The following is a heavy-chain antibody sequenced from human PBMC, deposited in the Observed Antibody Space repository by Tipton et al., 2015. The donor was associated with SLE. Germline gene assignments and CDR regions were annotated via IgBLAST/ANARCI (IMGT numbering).Heavy chain of an antibody. D-gene: IGHD3-3*01. CDR1: GYTFTGYY. CDR2: INPNSGGT. J-gene: IGHJ4*02. V-gene: IGHV1-2*02. CDR3: AREGLRFLEWLPIDY. Sequence: QLVQSGAEVKKPGASVKVSCKASGYTFTGYYMHWVRQAPGQGLEWMGWINPNSGGTNYAQKFQGRVTMTRDTSISTAYMELSRLRSDDTAVHYCAREGLRFLEWLPIDYWGQGTLVTVSS.